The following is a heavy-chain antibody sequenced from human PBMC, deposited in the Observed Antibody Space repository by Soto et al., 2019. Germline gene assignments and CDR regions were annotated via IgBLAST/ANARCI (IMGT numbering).Heavy chain of an antibody. Sequence: GGSMRLSCAASGFTFSSYGMHWVRQAPGKGLEWVAVIWYDGSNKYYADSVKGRFTISRDNSKNTLYLQMNSLRAEDTAVYYCARDTTGYCSGGSCPPTTDYWGQGTLVTVSS. CDR1: GFTFSSYG. J-gene: IGHJ4*02. CDR2: IWYDGSNK. CDR3: ARDTTGYCSGGSCPPTTDY. D-gene: IGHD2-15*01. V-gene: IGHV3-33*01.